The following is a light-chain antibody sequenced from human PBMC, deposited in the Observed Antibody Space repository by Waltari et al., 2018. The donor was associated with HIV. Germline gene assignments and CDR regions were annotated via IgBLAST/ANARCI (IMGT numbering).Light chain of an antibody. CDR1: NIESKS. CDR2: DDH. V-gene: IGLV3-21*02. Sequence: SYALTQSPSMSVSPGQTATITCGGNNIESKSVHWYQQKPGQAPVLVVSDDHDRPSGIPERVSGSNSGNTATLTISRVEAGDEADYYCQVWDSSRGLSFVFGSGTKVTVL. CDR3: QVWDSSRGLSFV. J-gene: IGLJ1*01.